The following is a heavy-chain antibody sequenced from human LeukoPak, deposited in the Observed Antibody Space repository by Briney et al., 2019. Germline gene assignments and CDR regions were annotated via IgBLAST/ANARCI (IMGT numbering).Heavy chain of an antibody. D-gene: IGHD1-20*01. Sequence: PGGSLRLSCAASGFTFSSYAMSWVRQAPGKGPEWVSAISGSGGSTYYADSVKGRFTISRDNSKNTLYLQMNSLRAEDTAVYYCAKGELGITGTTGYYFDYWGQGTLVTVSS. CDR1: GFTFSSYA. CDR3: AKGELGITGTTGYYFDY. CDR2: ISGSGGST. V-gene: IGHV3-23*01. J-gene: IGHJ4*02.